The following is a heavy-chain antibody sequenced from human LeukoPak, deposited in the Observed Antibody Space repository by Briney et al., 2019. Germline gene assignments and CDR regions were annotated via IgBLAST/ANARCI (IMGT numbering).Heavy chain of an antibody. CDR2: IYYSGST. CDR3: ARDRGVGYYDSGFDY. D-gene: IGHD3-22*01. Sequence: SETLSLTCTVSGGSISSYYWSWIRQPPGKGLEWIGYIYYSGSTNYNPSLKSRVTISVDTSKNQFSLNLSSVTAADTAVYYCARDRGVGYYDSGFDYWGQGTLVTVSS. J-gene: IGHJ4*02. V-gene: IGHV4-59*01. CDR1: GGSISSYY.